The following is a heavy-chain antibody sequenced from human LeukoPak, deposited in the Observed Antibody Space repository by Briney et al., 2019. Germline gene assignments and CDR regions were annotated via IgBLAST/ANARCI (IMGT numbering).Heavy chain of an antibody. CDR3: ARGFPLYSETYSDTFDI. V-gene: IGHV4-59*01. CDR1: GGSISSYY. D-gene: IGHD1-26*01. Sequence: SETLSLTCTVSGGSISSYYWSWIRQPPGKGLEWIGYISVGGANNYNPSLKSRVSISVDTSKNQFSLRLSSVTAADTALYYCARGFPLYSETYSDTFDIWGRGTMVTVSS. J-gene: IGHJ3*02. CDR2: ISVGGAN.